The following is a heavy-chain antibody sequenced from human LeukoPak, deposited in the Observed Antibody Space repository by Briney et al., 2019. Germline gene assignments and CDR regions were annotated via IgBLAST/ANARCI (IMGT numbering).Heavy chain of an antibody. CDR3: AREGGYSDHDAFDI. V-gene: IGHV1-2*02. CDR2: INPNSGGT. Sequence: ASVKVSCKASGYTFTGYYMHWVRQAPGQGLEWMGWINPNSGGTNYEQKFRGRVTMTRDTSISTAHMELSRLRSDDTAVYYCAREGGYSDHDAFDIWGQGTMVTVSS. J-gene: IGHJ3*02. D-gene: IGHD5-18*01. CDR1: GYTFTGYY.